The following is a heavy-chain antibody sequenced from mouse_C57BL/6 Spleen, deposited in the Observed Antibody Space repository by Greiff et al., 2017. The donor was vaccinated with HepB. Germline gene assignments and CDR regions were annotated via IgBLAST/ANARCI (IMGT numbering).Heavy chain of an antibody. CDR1: GYAFSSSW. Sequence: VQLQQSGPELVKPGASVKISCKASGYAFSSSWMNWVKQRPGKGLEWIGRIYPGDGDTNYNGKFKGKATLTADKSSSTAYMQLSSLTSEDSAVYFCATYSNYGYYFDYWGQGTTLTVSS. J-gene: IGHJ2*01. V-gene: IGHV1-82*01. D-gene: IGHD2-5*01. CDR3: ATYSNYGYYFDY. CDR2: IYPGDGDT.